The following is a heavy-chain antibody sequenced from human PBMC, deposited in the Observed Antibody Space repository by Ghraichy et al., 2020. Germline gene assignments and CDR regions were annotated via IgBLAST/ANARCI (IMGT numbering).Heavy chain of an antibody. J-gene: IGHJ4*02. CDR1: GFTFNSFH. V-gene: IGHV3-30*02. D-gene: IGHD2-21*01. CDR2: IRYDASNE. Sequence: GGSLRLSCAASGFTFNSFHMHWVRQAPGKGLEWVAFIRYDASNEYYADFAKGRFTISRDNFKNTLYLQMDGLRAEDTAVYYCVRERIMVVPTGRFFDYWGQGMLVTVSS. CDR3: VRERIMVVPTGRFFDY.